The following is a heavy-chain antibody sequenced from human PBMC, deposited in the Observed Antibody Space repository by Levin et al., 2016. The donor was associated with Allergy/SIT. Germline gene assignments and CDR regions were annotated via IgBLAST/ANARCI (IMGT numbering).Heavy chain of an antibody. D-gene: IGHD2-2*02. Sequence: SETLSLTCTVSGGSISSYYWSWIRQPPGKGLEWIGYIYYSGSASYNPSLKSRVTILVDRSKNQFSLKLSSVTAADTAVYYCARVPCSSTGCYKRNTFDMWGQGTMVTVSS. CDR1: GGSISSYY. CDR3: ARVPCSSTGCYKRNTFDM. CDR2: IYYSGSA. V-gene: IGHV4-59*01. J-gene: IGHJ3*02.